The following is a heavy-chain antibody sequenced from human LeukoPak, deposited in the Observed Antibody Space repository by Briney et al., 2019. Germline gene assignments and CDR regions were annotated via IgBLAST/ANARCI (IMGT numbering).Heavy chain of an antibody. J-gene: IGHJ4*02. D-gene: IGHD3-3*01. CDR2: MNTNSGNT. Sequence: SGVNVSRTSSGYTFTIYDSNWVRHATAPGRELRGRMNTNSGNTGYAQKFKGRVTMPRNTSISTAYMELSSLRSEDTAVYYCARVTISGVVILDCWGQGTLVTVSS. CDR3: ARVTISGVVILDC. CDR1: GYTFTIYD. V-gene: IGHV1-8*01.